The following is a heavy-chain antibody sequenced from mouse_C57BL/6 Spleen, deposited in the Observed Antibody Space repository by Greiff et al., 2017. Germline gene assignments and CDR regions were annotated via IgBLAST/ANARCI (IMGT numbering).Heavy chain of an antibody. D-gene: IGHD2-3*01. V-gene: IGHV1-53*01. CDR2: INPRNGGT. CDR3: ERSDGYYFAWFGY. CDR1: GYTFTSYW. J-gene: IGHJ3*01. Sequence: QVQLQQPGTELVKPGASVKLSCKASGYTFTSYWMHWVKQRPGQGLEWIGNINPRNGGTNYNEKFKSKATLTVDKSSSTAYMQLSSLTSEDSAVYYCERSDGYYFAWFGYWGQATLVTVAA.